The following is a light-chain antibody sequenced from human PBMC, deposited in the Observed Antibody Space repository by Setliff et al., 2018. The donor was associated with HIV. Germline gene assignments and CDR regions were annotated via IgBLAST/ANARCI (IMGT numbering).Light chain of an antibody. J-gene: IGLJ3*02. V-gene: IGLV2-14*03. CDR3: SSYTSSSNPRV. Sequence: SALTQPASVSGSPGQSITISCTGTNSDVGGYNYVSWYQQHPGKAPKLMIFDVSNRPSGVSDRFSGSRSGNTASLTISGLQAEDEADYYCSSYTSSSNPRVFGGGTKVTVL. CDR2: DVS. CDR1: NSDVGGYNY.